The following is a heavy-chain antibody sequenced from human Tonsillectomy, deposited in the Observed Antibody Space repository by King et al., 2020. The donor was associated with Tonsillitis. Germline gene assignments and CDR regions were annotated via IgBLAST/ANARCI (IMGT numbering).Heavy chain of an antibody. Sequence: VQLQQWGAGLLKPSETLSLTCAVYGGSFSAYYWSWIRQPPGKGLEWIGEINHSGSTIYNPSLKSRVTVSVDTSKNQFSLKLRFVTAADTAVYYCARGSYSRPSLYFDPWGQGILVTVPS. CDR3: ARGSYSRPSLYFDP. CDR1: GGSFSAYY. J-gene: IGHJ4*02. CDR2: INHSGST. D-gene: IGHD5-12*01. V-gene: IGHV4-34*01.